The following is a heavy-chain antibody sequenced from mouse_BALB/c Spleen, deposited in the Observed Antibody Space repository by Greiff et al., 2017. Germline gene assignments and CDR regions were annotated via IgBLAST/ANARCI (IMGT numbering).Heavy chain of an antibody. D-gene: IGHD1-1*01. V-gene: IGHV1S81*02. CDR1: GYTFTSYW. J-gene: IGHJ3*01. Sequence: QVQLQQSGAELVKPGASVKLSCKASGYTFTSYWMHWVKQRPGQGLEWIGEINPSNGRTNYNEKFKSKATLTVDKSSSTAYMQLSSLTSEDSAVYYCASIYGSSPWFAYWGQGTLVTVSA. CDR2: INPSNGRT. CDR3: ASIYGSSPWFAY.